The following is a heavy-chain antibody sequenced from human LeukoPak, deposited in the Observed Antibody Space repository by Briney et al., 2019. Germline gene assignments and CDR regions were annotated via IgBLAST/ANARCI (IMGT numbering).Heavy chain of an antibody. Sequence: SVKVSCKASGGTFSSYAISWVRQAPGQGLEWMGRIIPIFGTANYAQKFQGRVTITTNESTSTAYMELSSLRSEDTAVYYCARAVSVGDTAIVLWGQGTLVTVSS. V-gene: IGHV1-69*05. CDR1: GGTFSSYA. CDR2: IIPIFGTA. D-gene: IGHD5-18*01. J-gene: IGHJ4*02. CDR3: ARAVSVGDTAIVL.